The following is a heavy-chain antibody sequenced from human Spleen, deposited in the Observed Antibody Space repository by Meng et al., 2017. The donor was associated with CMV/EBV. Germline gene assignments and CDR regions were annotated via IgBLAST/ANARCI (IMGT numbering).Heavy chain of an antibody. V-gene: IGHV4-31*02. J-gene: IGHJ5*02. CDR2: IYYSGST. CDR1: GDYY. Sequence: GDYYWNWIRQHPGKGLEWIGYIYYSGSTYYNPYLKSRVTISVDPSKTQFSLKLSSVTAADTAVYYCARGLSHCSSGSCYSLVNWFDPWGQGTLVTVSS. CDR3: ARGLSHCSSGSCYSLVNWFDP. D-gene: IGHD2-15*01.